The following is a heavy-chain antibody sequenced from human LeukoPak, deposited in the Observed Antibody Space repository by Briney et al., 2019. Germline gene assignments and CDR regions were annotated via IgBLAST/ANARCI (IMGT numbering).Heavy chain of an antibody. Sequence: ASVKVSCKASGYTFTGYYMHWVRQAPGQGLEWMGWINPNSGGTNYAQKFQGWVTMTRDTSISIAYMELSRLRSDDTAVYYCARALLLYGSGSYYTPEDAFDIWGQGTMVTVSS. V-gene: IGHV1-2*04. CDR2: INPNSGGT. D-gene: IGHD3-10*01. CDR3: ARALLLYGSGSYYTPEDAFDI. CDR1: GYTFTGYY. J-gene: IGHJ3*02.